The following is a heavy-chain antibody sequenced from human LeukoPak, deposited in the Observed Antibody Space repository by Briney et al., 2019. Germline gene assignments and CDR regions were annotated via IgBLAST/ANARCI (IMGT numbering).Heavy chain of an antibody. CDR1: GGSFSGYY. V-gene: IGHV4-34*01. Sequence: PSETLSLTCAVHGGSFSGYYWSWIRQPPGKGLEWIGEINHSGSTNYNPSLKSRVTISVDTSKNQFSLKLSSVTAADTAVYYCARALEYGPDYWGQGTLVTVSS. J-gene: IGHJ4*02. CDR2: INHSGST. CDR3: ARALEYGPDY. D-gene: IGHD3-3*01.